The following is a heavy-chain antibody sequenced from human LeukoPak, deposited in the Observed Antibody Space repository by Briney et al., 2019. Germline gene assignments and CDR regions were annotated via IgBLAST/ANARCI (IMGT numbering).Heavy chain of an antibody. J-gene: IGHJ4*02. CDR2: IYTSGST. Sequence: PSETLSLTCAVYGGSFSSYYWSWIRQRAGKGLEWIGRIYTSGSTNYNPALKSRVTMSVDTSKNQFSLKLSSVTAADTAVYYCARWQQLSGFDYWGQGTLVTVSS. D-gene: IGHD6-13*01. CDR3: ARWQQLSGFDY. CDR1: GGSFSSYY. V-gene: IGHV4-59*10.